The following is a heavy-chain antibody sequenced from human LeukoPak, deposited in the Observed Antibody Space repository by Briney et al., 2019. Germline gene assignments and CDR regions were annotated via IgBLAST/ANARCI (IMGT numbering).Heavy chain of an antibody. V-gene: IGHV3-20*04. CDR3: ARNWGRGVSFDY. CDR2: INWNGGST. CDR1: GFTFDDYG. D-gene: IGHD7-27*01. Sequence: PGGSPRLSCAASGFTFDDYGMSWVRQAPGKGLEWVSGINWNGGSTGYADSVKGRFTISRDNAKNSLYLQMNSLRAEDTALYYCARNWGRGVSFDYWGQGTLVTVSS. J-gene: IGHJ4*02.